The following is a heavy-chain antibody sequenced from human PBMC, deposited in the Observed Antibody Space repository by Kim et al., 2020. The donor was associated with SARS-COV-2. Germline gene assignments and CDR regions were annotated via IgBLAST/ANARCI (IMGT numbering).Heavy chain of an antibody. J-gene: IGHJ4*02. Sequence: YAQKFQGRVTMTRDTSTSTVYMELSSLRSEDTAVYYCASGVVPAAMAFDYWGQGTLVTVSS. V-gene: IGHV1-46*01. D-gene: IGHD2-2*01. CDR3: ASGVVPAAMAFDY.